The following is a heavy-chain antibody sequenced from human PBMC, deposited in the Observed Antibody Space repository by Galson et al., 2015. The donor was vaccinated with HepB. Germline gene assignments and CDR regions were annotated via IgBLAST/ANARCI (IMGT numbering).Heavy chain of an antibody. CDR1: GFTFTSSSCA. V-gene: IGHV3-23*01. CDR2: MSCNGVST. CDR3: AKRHGDYGHYYNGMDV. J-gene: IGHJ6*02. D-gene: IGHD4-17*01. Sequence: LRLSCAAAGFTFTSSSCAMSWGRQAAGKGLEWVSSMSCNGVSTYYADSGKGRFTISRDDSKNTLYLQMNSLRAEDRAVYYGAKRHGDYGHYYNGMDVWGQGTTVIVSS.